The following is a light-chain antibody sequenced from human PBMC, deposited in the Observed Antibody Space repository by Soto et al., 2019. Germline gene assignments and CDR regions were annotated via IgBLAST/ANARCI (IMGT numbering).Light chain of an antibody. CDR2: GAS. CDR1: QAFSNL. CDR3: QQATTFPLT. Sequence: DIQMTQSPSSVSASVGDRVIITCRASQAFSNLLAWYQQKPGKAPKLLIYGASTLQGGVPSRFSGSESGTDFTLTISIVQPEDFATYYCQQATTFPLTFGGGTKVGIK. J-gene: IGKJ4*01. V-gene: IGKV1-12*01.